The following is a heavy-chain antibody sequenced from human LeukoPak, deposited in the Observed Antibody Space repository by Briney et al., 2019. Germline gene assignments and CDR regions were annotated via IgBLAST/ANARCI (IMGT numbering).Heavy chain of an antibody. J-gene: IGHJ4*02. Sequence: GSLRLSCTASGFTFGDYAVSWVRQGPGKGLEWVGFIRSKTYGGTTEYAASVKGRFIISRDDSKSIAYLQMNSLKTEDTAVYYCTSSITMVVVIPHYWGQGTLLTVSS. V-gene: IGHV3-49*04. CDR3: TSSITMVVVIPHY. CDR1: GFTFGDYA. D-gene: IGHD3-22*01. CDR2: IRSKTYGGTT.